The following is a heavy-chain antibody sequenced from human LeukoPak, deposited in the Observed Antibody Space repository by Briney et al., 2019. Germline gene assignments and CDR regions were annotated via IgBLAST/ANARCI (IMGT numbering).Heavy chain of an antibody. CDR1: GGSFSGYY. Sequence: SETLSLTCAVYGGSFSGYYWSWLRQPPGKGLEWIGEINHSGSTNYNPSLKSRVPISVDTSKNQFSLKLSSVTAADTAVYYCARQTFRGSGSYYNSLKFSSYWFDHWGQGTLVTVSS. D-gene: IGHD3-10*01. V-gene: IGHV4-34*01. J-gene: IGHJ5*02. CDR3: ARQTFRGSGSYYNSLKFSSYWFDH. CDR2: INHSGST.